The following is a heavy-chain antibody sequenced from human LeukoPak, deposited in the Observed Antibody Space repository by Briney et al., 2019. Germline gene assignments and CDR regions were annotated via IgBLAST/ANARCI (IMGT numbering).Heavy chain of an antibody. CDR3: ARKGSRDYYDSSGFDY. D-gene: IGHD3-22*01. J-gene: IGHJ4*02. Sequence: GGSLRLSCAASGFTFSNYWMSWVRQAPGKGLEWVANIKQDGSEKNYVDSVKGRFTISRDNAKNSLYLQMNSLRAEDTAVYYCARKGSRDYYDSSGFDYWGQGTLVTVSS. CDR2: IKQDGSEK. V-gene: IGHV3-7*01. CDR1: GFTFSNYW.